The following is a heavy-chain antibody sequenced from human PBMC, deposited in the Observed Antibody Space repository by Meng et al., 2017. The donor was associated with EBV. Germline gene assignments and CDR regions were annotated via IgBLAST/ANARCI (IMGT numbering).Heavy chain of an antibody. CDR2: FLPRLGAP. J-gene: IGHJ4*02. CDR1: GGPFRYYA. D-gene: IGHD3-10*01. V-gene: IGHV1-69*01. CDR3: ASESGRGYTPDY. Sequence: GGGVENPGLSVEVSCKTSGGPFRYYAISWVRQAPGQGLEWLGGFLPRLGAPNYAQKFHGRVKITADESTSTHYMDLSSLRSEDTAIYYCASESGRGYTPDYWGQGTLVTVSS.